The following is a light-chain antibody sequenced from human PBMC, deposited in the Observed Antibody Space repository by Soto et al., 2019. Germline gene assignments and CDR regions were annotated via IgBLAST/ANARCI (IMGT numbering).Light chain of an antibody. CDR1: SSNIGAGYD. J-gene: IGLJ2*01. V-gene: IGLV1-40*01. CDR3: QSYDSSLNSVI. CDR2: RNN. Sequence: QSVLTQPPSVSGAPGQRVTISCTGSSSNIGAGYDVHWYQHLPRTAPKLLIYRNNNRPSGVPDRFSGSKSGTSASLAITGLQAEDEADYYCQSYDSSLNSVIFGGGTKVTVL.